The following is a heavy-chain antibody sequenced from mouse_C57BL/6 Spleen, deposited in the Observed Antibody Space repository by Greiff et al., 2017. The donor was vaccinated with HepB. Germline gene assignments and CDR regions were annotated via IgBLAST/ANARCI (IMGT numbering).Heavy chain of an antibody. D-gene: IGHD1-1*01. CDR1: GYTFTSYW. Sequence: QVQLKQPGAELVMPGASVKLSCKASGYTFTSYWMHWVKQRPGQGLEWIGEIDPSDSYTNYNQKFKGKSTLTVDKSSSTAYMQLSSLTAEDSAVYYCARGYDRAMDYWGQGTSVTVSS. J-gene: IGHJ4*01. CDR2: IDPSDSYT. CDR3: ARGYDRAMDY. V-gene: IGHV1-69*01.